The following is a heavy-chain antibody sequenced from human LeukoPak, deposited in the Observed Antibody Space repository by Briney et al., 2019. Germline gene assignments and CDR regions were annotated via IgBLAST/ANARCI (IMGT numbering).Heavy chain of an antibody. J-gene: IGHJ4*02. V-gene: IGHV3-30*04. D-gene: IGHD3-16*02. CDR3: ARGANYDYVWGSYLGY. CDR2: ISYDGSNK. CDR1: GFTFSSYA. Sequence: PGRSLRLSCAASGFTFSSYAMHWVRQAPGKGLEWVAVISYDGSNKYYADSVKGRFTISRDNSKNTVYLQMNSLRAEDTAVYYCARGANYDYVWGSYLGYWGQGTLVTVSS.